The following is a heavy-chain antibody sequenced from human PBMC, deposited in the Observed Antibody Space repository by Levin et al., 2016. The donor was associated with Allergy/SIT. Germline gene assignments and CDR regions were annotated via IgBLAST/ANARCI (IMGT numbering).Heavy chain of an antibody. V-gene: IGHV4-59*01. J-gene: IGHJ4*02. Sequence: SETLSLTCTVSGGSINSDYWTWLRQSPGKRLEWIGSVLYTGSTNYNPSLKSRVTISKDTSKNQLSLNLNSVTAADSAVYFCARESMVRGYYFDFWGQGILVTVSS. CDR2: VLYTGST. D-gene: IGHD3-10*01. CDR3: ARESMVRGYYFDF. CDR1: GGSINSDY.